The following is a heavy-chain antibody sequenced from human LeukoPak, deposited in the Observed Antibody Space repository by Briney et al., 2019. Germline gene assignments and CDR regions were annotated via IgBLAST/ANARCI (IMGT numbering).Heavy chain of an antibody. CDR3: ARDRTTNSQPPYYHYGLDV. Sequence: ASVKVSCKASAYTFSASYMHWVRQAPGLGLEWMGYVNPNTGGTNYAQNFQGRVTMTRDTSISTAYLELNRLRPDDTAVYYCARDRTTNSQPPYYHYGLDVWGQGTTVTVSS. CDR2: VNPNTGGT. D-gene: IGHD2-2*01. V-gene: IGHV1-2*02. J-gene: IGHJ6*02. CDR1: AYTFSASY.